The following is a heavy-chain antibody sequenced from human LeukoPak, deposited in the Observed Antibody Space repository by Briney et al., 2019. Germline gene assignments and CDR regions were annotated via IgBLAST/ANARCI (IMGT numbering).Heavy chain of an antibody. D-gene: IGHD3-3*01. CDR1: GYTFTSYY. J-gene: IGHJ4*02. CDR2: INPSGGST. Sequence: ASVKVSCKASGYTFTSYYMHWVRQAPGQGLERMGIINPSGGSTSYAQKFQGRVTMTRDMSTSTAYMELSSLRSEDTAVYYCAADSNYDFWSGYAYYFDYWGQGTLVTVSS. CDR3: AADSNYDFWSGYAYYFDY. V-gene: IGHV1-46*01.